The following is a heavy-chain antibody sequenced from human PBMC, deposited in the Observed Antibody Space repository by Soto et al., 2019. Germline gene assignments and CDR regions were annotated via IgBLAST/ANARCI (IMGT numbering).Heavy chain of an antibody. CDR3: KSPSCDSSNCYARDY. CDR1: GFTFTYSD. J-gene: IGHJ4*02. Sequence: EVQLVESGGGLVQPGGALKLSCAASGFTFTYSDMHWVRQASGKGLEWVGRIRIKAKNYATEYAASVKGRFTISRDDSKNTAYLQMNSLKNEDTAVYYCKSPSCDSSNCYARDYWRQGFLVTVSS. V-gene: IGHV3-73*02. D-gene: IGHD2-2*01. CDR2: IRIKAKNYAT.